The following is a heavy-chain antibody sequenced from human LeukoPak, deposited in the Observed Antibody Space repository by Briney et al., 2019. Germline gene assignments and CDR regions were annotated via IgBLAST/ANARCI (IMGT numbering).Heavy chain of an antibody. V-gene: IGHV4-59*11. CDR1: GGSISSHY. Sequence: SETLSLTCTVSGGSISSHYWSWIRQPPGKGLEWIGYIYYSGSTNYNPSLKSRVTISVDTSKNQFSLKLSSVTAADTAVYYCARRTMHAFDIWGQGTMVTVSS. J-gene: IGHJ3*02. D-gene: IGHD4/OR15-4a*01. CDR2: IYYSGST. CDR3: ARRTMHAFDI.